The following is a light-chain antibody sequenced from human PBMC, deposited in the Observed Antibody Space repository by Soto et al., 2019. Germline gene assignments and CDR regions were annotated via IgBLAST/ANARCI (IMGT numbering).Light chain of an antibody. CDR1: QNIGKH. V-gene: IGKV1-39*01. CDR3: QQGYNSAIT. Sequence: DIQMTQSPSSLSASVGDTVTITCRASQNIGKHLKWYQQKPGEAPKFLIYASSSLQSGVPSRFSGSGSGTDFTLTINSLLPEDFATYYCQQGYNSAITVGQGTRLEIK. CDR2: ASS. J-gene: IGKJ5*01.